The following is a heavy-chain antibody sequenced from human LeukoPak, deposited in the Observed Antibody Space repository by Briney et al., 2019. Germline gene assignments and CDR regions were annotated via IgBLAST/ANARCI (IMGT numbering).Heavy chain of an antibody. CDR2: ISSNGGST. D-gene: IGHD3-22*01. V-gene: IGHV3-64*01. Sequence: PGGSLRLSCAASGFTFSSYAMHWVRQAPGKGLEYVSAISSNGGSTYYANSVKGRFTISRDNSKNTLYLQMNSLRAEDTAVYYCAKDAYYYDSSGYEYWGQGTLVTVSS. J-gene: IGHJ4*02. CDR3: AKDAYYYDSSGYEY. CDR1: GFTFSSYA.